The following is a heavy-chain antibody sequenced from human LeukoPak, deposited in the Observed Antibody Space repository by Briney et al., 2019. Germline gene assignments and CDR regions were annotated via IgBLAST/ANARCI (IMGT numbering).Heavy chain of an antibody. Sequence: GGSLRLSCAASGFTFSSYSMNWVRQAPGKGLEWVSSISSSSSYIYYADSLKGRFTISRDNAKNSLYLQMNSLRAEDTAGYYCAGSSKRDAFDIWGQGTMVTVYS. CDR3: AGSSKRDAFDI. D-gene: IGHD6-6*01. V-gene: IGHV3-21*01. CDR2: ISSSSSYI. J-gene: IGHJ3*02. CDR1: GFTFSSYS.